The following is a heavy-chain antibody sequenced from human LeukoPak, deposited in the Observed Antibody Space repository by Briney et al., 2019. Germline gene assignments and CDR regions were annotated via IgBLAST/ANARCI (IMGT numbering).Heavy chain of an antibody. CDR1: GFTFSSYA. D-gene: IGHD3-10*01. V-gene: IGHV3-30-3*01. CDR3: AREQDYYGSGMAYFDY. Sequence: GGSLRLSCAASGFTFSSYAMHWVRQAPGKGLEWVAVISYDESNKYYADSVKGRFTISRDNSKNTLYLQMNSLRAEDTAVYYCAREQDYYGSGMAYFDYWGQGTLVTVSS. J-gene: IGHJ4*02. CDR2: ISYDESNK.